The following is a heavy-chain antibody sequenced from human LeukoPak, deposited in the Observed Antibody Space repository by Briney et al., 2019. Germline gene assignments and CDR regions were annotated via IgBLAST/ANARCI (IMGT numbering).Heavy chain of an antibody. V-gene: IGHV3-30*18. Sequence: GRSLRLSCAASGFTFSSYGMHRVRQAPGKGLEWVAVISYDGSNKYYADSVKGRFTISRDNSKNTLYLQMNSLRAEDTAVYYCAKDFGGHSSWGQGTLVTVSS. CDR1: GFTFSSYG. J-gene: IGHJ4*02. D-gene: IGHD3-10*01. CDR2: ISYDGSNK. CDR3: AKDFGGHSS.